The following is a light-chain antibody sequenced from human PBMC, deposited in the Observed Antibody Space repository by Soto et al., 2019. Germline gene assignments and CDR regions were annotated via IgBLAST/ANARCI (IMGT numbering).Light chain of an antibody. CDR2: EVT. V-gene: IGLV2-14*01. Sequence: QSALTQPASVSGSPGQSITISCTATSSDFGSYNFVSWFQQHPGKAPRLMIYEVTNRPSGVSNRFSGSKSGNTASLTISGLQAEDEADYYFSSFTTTNTWVFGGGTKLTVL. CDR3: SSFTTTNTWV. J-gene: IGLJ3*02. CDR1: SSDFGSYNF.